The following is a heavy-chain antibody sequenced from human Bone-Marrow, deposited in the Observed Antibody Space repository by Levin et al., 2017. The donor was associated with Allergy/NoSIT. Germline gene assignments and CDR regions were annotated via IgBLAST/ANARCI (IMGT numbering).Heavy chain of an antibody. J-gene: IGHJ6*02. CDR2: ISMSSSYI. CDR3: ARQVSLYGMDV. V-gene: IGHV3-21*01. Sequence: GGSLRLSCAASGFTFSSYTMIWVRQAPGKGLEWVSSISMSSSYIYYADSVKGRFTISRDDAKQSVSLQMNSLRAEDTAVYYCARQVSLYGMDVWGQGTTVTVSS. CDR1: GFTFSSYT. D-gene: IGHD2/OR15-2a*01.